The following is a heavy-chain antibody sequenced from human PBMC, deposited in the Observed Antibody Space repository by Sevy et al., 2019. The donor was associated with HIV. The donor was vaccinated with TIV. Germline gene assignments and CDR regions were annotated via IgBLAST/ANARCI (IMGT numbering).Heavy chain of an antibody. CDR2: IFSSGST. Sequence: GGSLRLSCAASGFTFSGSAMHWVRQASGKGLEWVSVIFSSGSTYYADSAKGRFTISRDNSKNTVDLQMNSVRAEDTAVYYCVSLFLSYRSGWSYFDYWGQGTLVTVSS. J-gene: IGHJ4*02. D-gene: IGHD6-19*01. CDR3: VSLFLSYRSGWSYFDY. CDR1: GFTFSGSA. V-gene: IGHV3-66*03.